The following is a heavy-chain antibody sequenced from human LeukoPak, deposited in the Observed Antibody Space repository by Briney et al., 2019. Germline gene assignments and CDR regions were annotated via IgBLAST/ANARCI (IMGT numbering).Heavy chain of an antibody. V-gene: IGHV3-20*04. CDR3: AELGITMIGGV. CDR2: INWNGGRT. J-gene: IGHJ6*04. CDR1: GLTFDDHG. Sequence: GGSLRLSCAASGLTFDDHGMSWVRQAPGKGLEWVSGINWNGGRTDYADSVKGRFTISRDNAKNSLYLQMNSLRAEDTAVYYCAELGITMIGGVWGKGTTVTISS. D-gene: IGHD3-10*02.